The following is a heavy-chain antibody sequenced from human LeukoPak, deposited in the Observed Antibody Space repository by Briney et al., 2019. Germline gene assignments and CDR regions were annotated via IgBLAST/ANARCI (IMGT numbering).Heavy chain of an antibody. CDR2: ISYSGST. CDR1: GFTSSTNNYY. D-gene: IGHD3-22*01. J-gene: IGHJ4*02. CDR3: ARHQRPNYYDRSGPTDY. V-gene: IGHV4-39*01. Sequence: SETLSLNCTVSGFTSSTNNYYWGWIGQPPEKRLEWIGNISYSGSTSYNPSLNTRVTISVDTSKNQSSLKLSSVTAEDTAVYYCARHQRPNYYDRSGPTDYWGQGTLVTVYS.